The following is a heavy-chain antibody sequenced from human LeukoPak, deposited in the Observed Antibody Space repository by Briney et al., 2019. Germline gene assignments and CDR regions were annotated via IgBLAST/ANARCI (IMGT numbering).Heavy chain of an antibody. D-gene: IGHD6-13*01. CDR2: ISYDGGNK. Sequence: GGSLRLSCAASEFTLSNYYMTWVRQAPGKGLEWVAVISYDGGNKYYADSVKGRFTISRDNSKNTLYLQMNSLRAEDTAVYYCAKDRTPLSAYSNSWSVSDYFDYWGQGTLVTVSS. CDR3: AKDRTPLSAYSNSWSVSDYFDY. CDR1: EFTLSNYY. J-gene: IGHJ4*02. V-gene: IGHV3-30*18.